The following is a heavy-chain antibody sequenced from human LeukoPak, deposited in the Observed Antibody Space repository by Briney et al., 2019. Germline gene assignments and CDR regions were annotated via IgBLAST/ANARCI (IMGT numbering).Heavy chain of an antibody. Sequence: PGGSLRLSCAASGFTFSSYGMSWVRQAPGKGLEWVSSITTSSSYMFYADSVRGRFTISRDNAANSLYLQMNSLRDEDTAVYYCARDPYSGGYGAYYYYYMDVWGKGTTVTVSS. J-gene: IGHJ6*03. CDR1: GFTFSSYG. V-gene: IGHV3-21*01. CDR3: ARDPYSGGYGAYYYYYMDV. CDR2: ITTSSSYM. D-gene: IGHD6-19*01.